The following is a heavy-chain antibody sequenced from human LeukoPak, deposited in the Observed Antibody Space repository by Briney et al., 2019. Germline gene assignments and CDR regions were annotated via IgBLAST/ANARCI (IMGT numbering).Heavy chain of an antibody. Sequence: SETLSLTCTVSGGSISSSYYYWGWIRQPPGKGLEWIGSIYYSGSTYYNPSLKSRVTISVDTSKDQFSLKLSPVTAADTAVYYCARVNAPSYYYDSSGYHFDYWGQGTLVTVSS. V-gene: IGHV4-39*07. CDR3: ARVNAPSYYYDSSGYHFDY. CDR2: IYYSGST. CDR1: GGSISSSYYY. J-gene: IGHJ4*02. D-gene: IGHD3-22*01.